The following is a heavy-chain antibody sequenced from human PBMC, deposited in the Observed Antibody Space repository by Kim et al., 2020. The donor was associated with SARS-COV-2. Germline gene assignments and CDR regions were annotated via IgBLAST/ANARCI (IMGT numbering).Heavy chain of an antibody. V-gene: IGHV4-34*01. J-gene: IGHJ6*02. CDR1: GGSFSGYH. Sequence: SETLSLTCAVYGGSFSGYHWGWIRQPPGKGLEWIGDVNHSGTVNLNPSLKSRVTISIDTSKNQFSLKLTSVTAADTGFYYCARGRAGVFPALVLGLGPYFEYFIMDDWGHGSRVTVSS. CDR3: ARGRAGVFPALVLGLGPYFEYFIMDD. CDR2: VNHSGTV. D-gene: IGHD2-8*02.